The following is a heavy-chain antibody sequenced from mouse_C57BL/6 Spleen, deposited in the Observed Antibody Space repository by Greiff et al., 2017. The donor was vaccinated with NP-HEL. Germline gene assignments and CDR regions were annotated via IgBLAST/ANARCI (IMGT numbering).Heavy chain of an antibody. CDR1: GYTFTDYN. CDR2: INPNNGGT. CDR3: ARWGGSSSPSFAY. V-gene: IGHV1-22*01. Sequence: EVQLQQSGPELVKPGASVKMSCKASGYTFTDYNMHWVKQSHGKSLEWIGYINPNNGGTSYNQKFKGKATLTVNKSSSTAYMELRSLTSEDSAVYYCARWGGSSSPSFAYWGQGTLVTVSA. J-gene: IGHJ3*01. D-gene: IGHD1-1*01.